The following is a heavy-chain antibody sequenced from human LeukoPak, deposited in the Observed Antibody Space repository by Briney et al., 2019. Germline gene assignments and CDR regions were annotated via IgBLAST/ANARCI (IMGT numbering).Heavy chain of an antibody. V-gene: IGHV3-23*01. CDR2: ISGSGGST. CDR3: AKVRWDNSGWYYLDD. CDR1: GFTFSSYG. D-gene: IGHD6-19*01. Sequence: GGSLRLSCAASGFTFSSYGMSWVRQAPGKGLEWVSAISGSGGSTYYADSVKGRFTISRDNSKSTLYLQMNSLRAEDTAVYYCAKVRWDNSGWYYLDDWGQGTLVTVSS. J-gene: IGHJ4*02.